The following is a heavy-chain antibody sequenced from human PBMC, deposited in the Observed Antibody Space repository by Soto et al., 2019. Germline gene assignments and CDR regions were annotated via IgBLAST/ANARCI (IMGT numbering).Heavy chain of an antibody. V-gene: IGHV4-39*01. CDR1: GVSINNSDFL. CDR3: ARGITGTIYYYGMDV. CDR2: IYFGGNT. J-gene: IGHJ6*02. D-gene: IGHD1-7*01. Sequence: SETLSLTCTVSGVSINNSDFLWGWVRQPPGKALEWIGSIYFGGNTYYNPSLESRVTISADTSKNQISLKLTSVTAAHTAVYYCARGITGTIYYYGMDVWGQGTTVTVSS.